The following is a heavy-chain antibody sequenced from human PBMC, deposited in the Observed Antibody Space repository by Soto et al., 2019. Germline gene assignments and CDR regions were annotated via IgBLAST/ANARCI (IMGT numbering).Heavy chain of an antibody. CDR1: GGSFSGYY. V-gene: IGHV4-34*01. CDR3: ARGLTGTEYYFDY. CDR2: INHSGST. D-gene: IGHD1-7*01. J-gene: IGHJ4*02. Sequence: SETLSLTCAVYGGSFSGYYWSWIRQPPGKGLEWIGEINHSGSTNYNPSLKSRVTISVDTSKNQFSLKLSSETAADTAVYYCARGLTGTEYYFDYWGQGTLVTVSS.